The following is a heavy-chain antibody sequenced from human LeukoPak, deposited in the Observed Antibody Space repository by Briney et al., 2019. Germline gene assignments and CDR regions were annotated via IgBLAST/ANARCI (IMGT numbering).Heavy chain of an antibody. V-gene: IGHV3-30*02. CDR2: IRYDGGNK. Sequence: GGSLRLSCAASGFTFSSYGMPWVRQAPGKGLEWVAFIRYDGGNKYYADSVKGRFTISRDNSKNTLYLQMNSLRAEDTAVYYCAKDLGPYGDYSFDYWGQGTLVTVSS. D-gene: IGHD4-17*01. CDR1: GFTFSSYG. CDR3: AKDLGPYGDYSFDY. J-gene: IGHJ4*02.